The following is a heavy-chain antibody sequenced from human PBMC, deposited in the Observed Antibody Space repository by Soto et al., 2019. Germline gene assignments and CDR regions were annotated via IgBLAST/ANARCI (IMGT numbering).Heavy chain of an antibody. V-gene: IGHV5-10-1*01. Sequence: PGESLKISCKGSGYSFTSYWISWVRQMPGKGLEWMGRIDPSDSYTNYSPSFQGHVTISADKSISTAYLQWSSLKASDTAMYYCARHHLPRIAAAGTDDYYYGMDVWGQGTTVTVSS. CDR2: IDPSDSYT. CDR3: ARHHLPRIAAAGTDDYYYGMDV. CDR1: GYSFTSYW. D-gene: IGHD6-13*01. J-gene: IGHJ6*02.